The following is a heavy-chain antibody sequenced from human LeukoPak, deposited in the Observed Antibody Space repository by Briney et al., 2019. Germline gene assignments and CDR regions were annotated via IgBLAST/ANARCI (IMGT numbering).Heavy chain of an antibody. J-gene: IGHJ5*02. CDR2: MNPNSGNT. D-gene: IGHD2-2*01. V-gene: IGHV1-8*01. CDR1: GYTFTSYD. Sequence: ASVKVSCKASGYTFTSYDINWVRQATGQGLEWMGWMNPNSGNTGYAQKFQGRVTMTRNTSISTAYMELSSPRSEDTAVYYCARHRGSTILLRFDPWGQGTLVTVSS. CDR3: ARHRGSTILLRFDP.